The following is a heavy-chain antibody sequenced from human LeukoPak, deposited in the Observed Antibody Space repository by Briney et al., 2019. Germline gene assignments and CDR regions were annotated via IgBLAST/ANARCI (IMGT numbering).Heavy chain of an antibody. CDR2: IHHEGST. CDR1: GGSISSGIR. D-gene: IGHD2-15*01. Sequence: PSETLSLTCGVSGGSISSGIRWSWVRQPPGKGLEWIGEIHHEGSTKYSPSLKSRVTISVDKSKNQFSLKLSSVTAADTAVYYCARLPRYCSGGSCSDYWGQGTLVTVSS. CDR3: ARLPRYCSGGSCSDY. V-gene: IGHV4/OR15-8*01. J-gene: IGHJ4*02.